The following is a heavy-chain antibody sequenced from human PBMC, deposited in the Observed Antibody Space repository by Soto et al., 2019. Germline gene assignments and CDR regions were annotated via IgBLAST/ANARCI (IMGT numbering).Heavy chain of an antibody. V-gene: IGHV3-64D*06. CDR3: AAAKLLPFEY. Sequence: GGSLRLSCSTSGFTFSVYKMHWVRQAPGKGLEYVSGISNQGDTTYYADSVKGRFTISRDNSKNTLYFQMGSLGPEDTAVYYCAAAKLLPFEYWGQGTQVTVSS. D-gene: IGHD2-15*01. CDR1: GFTFSVYK. CDR2: ISNQGDTT. J-gene: IGHJ4*02.